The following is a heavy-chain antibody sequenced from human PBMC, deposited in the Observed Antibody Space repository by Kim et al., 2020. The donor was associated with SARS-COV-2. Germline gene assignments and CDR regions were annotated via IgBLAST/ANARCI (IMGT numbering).Heavy chain of an antibody. V-gene: IGHV3-30*18. CDR1: GFTFSSYG. CDR3: AKDPNSVPAAGTGGLDY. J-gene: IGHJ4*01. D-gene: IGHD6-13*01. Sequence: GGSLRLSCAASGFTFSSYGMHWVRQAPGKGLEWVAVISYDGSNKYYADSVKGRFTISRDNSKNTLYLQMNSLRAEDTAVYYCAKDPNSVPAAGTGGLDY. CDR2: ISYDGSNK.